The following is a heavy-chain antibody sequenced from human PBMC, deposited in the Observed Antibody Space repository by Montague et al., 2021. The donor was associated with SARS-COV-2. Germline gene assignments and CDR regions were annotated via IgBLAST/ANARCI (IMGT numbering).Heavy chain of an antibody. CDR2: IFHSGIT. J-gene: IGHJ5*02. CDR1: GGSISSYY. Sequence: LSLTCSVSGGSISSYYWSWIRQSPGKGLEWIGYIFHSGITDYNPSLKSRVTISVDMSKNQLSLQLNSVTAADSAVYYCARTEYNWNDWFDPWGQGTLVTVSS. CDR3: ARTEYNWNDWFDP. D-gene: IGHD1-20*01. V-gene: IGHV4-59*13.